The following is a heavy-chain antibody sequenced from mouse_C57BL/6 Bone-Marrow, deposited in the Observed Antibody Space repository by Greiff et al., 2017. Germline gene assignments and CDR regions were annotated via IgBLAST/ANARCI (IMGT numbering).Heavy chain of an antibody. CDR1: GYTFTSYW. CDR3: AGSGRLGQSFDF. Sequence: QVQLQQPGAELVKPGASVKMSCKASGYTFTSYWITWVKQRPGQGLEWIGDIYPTSGRTNYNEKFKSKAILTVDTSSTTAYMQLSSLTSEGSAVLYCAGSGRLGQSFDFGGRGTALTVSA. D-gene: IGHD3-3*01. V-gene: IGHV1-55*01. CDR2: IYPTSGRT. J-gene: IGHJ2*01.